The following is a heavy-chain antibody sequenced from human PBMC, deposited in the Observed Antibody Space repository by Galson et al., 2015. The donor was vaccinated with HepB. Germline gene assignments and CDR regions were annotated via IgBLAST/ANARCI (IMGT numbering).Heavy chain of an antibody. Sequence: SVKVSCKASGYTFTSYGISWVRQAPGQGLEWMGWISAYNGNTNYAQKLQGRVTMTTDTSTSTAYMELRSLRSDDTAVYYCARTTPYYYDSSGYSGGGYFDYWGQGTLVTVSS. J-gene: IGHJ4*02. CDR3: ARTTPYYYDSSGYSGGGYFDY. CDR1: GYTFTSYG. D-gene: IGHD3-22*01. V-gene: IGHV1-18*04. CDR2: ISAYNGNT.